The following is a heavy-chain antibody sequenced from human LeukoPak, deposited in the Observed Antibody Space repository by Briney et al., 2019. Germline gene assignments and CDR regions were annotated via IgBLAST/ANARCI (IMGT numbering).Heavy chain of an antibody. CDR2: IYSSGST. J-gene: IGHJ3*02. Sequence: TSETLSLTCTVSGGSISSYYWSWIRQPAGKGLEWIGRIYSSGSTNYNPSLKSRVIMSVDTSKNQFSLNLSSVTAADTAVYYCARALVGASYYDAFDIWGQGTMVTVSS. V-gene: IGHV4-4*07. D-gene: IGHD1-26*01. CDR3: ARALVGASYYDAFDI. CDR1: GGSISSYY.